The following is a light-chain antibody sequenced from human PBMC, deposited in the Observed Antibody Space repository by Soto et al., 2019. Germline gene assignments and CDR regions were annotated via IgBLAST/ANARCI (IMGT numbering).Light chain of an antibody. Sequence: EIGLTQSPATLSLTQGERATLSCRASQSVSSYLAWYQQKPGQAPRLLIYQTSIRAAGIPARFSASGTGTDFTLTIRDGQPEDFAVYYCHRRPRWTRTVGQGTKVDI. CDR2: QTS. V-gene: IGKV3-11*01. J-gene: IGKJ1*01. CDR3: HRRPRWTRT. CDR1: QSVSSY.